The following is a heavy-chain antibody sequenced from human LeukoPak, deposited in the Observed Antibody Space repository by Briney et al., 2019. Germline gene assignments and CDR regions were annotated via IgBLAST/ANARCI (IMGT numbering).Heavy chain of an antibody. CDR2: INHSGST. CDR3: ARGEDGGYQGGY. CDR1: GGSFSGYY. J-gene: IGHJ4*02. Sequence: SETLSLTRAVYGGSFSGYYWTWIRQFPGKGLEWIGEINHSGSTNYNPSLKSRVTISVDMSKNQFSLKLSSVTAADTAVYYCARGEDGGYQGGYWGQGTLVTVSS. D-gene: IGHD5-12*01. V-gene: IGHV4-34*01.